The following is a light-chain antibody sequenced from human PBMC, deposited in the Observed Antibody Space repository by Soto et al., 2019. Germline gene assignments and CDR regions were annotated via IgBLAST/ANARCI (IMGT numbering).Light chain of an antibody. CDR1: SSDVGGYNY. CDR3: SSFAGSNNYV. V-gene: IGLV2-8*01. CDR2: EVT. J-gene: IGLJ1*01. Sequence: QSALTQPTSASGSPGQSVTISCTGTSSDVGGYNYVSWYQQHPGKAPKLMIYEVTKRPSGVPDRFSGSKSGNTASLTVSGLQAEDEAEYYCSSFAGSNNYVFGTGTQLTVL.